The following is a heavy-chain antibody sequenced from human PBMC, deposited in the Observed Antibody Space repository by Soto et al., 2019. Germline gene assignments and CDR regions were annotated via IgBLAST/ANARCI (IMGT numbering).Heavy chain of an antibody. CDR2: VKPDGTQK. Sequence: PGGSLRLSSETTGSSFSDYWRSWVRRAPGKGLEWVANVKPDGTQKFYVDSARGRFTIFRDNTKKSLFLQMNSLTAEDTGIYYCARESPGSNWYAHWGQGAQVTVYS. J-gene: IGHJ5*02. CDR1: GSSFSDYW. V-gene: IGHV3-7*05. CDR3: ARESPGSNWYAH.